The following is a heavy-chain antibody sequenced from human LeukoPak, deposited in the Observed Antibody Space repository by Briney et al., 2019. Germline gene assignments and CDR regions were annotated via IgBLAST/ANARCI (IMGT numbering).Heavy chain of an antibody. CDR2: ISSNGGST. J-gene: IGHJ4*02. CDR1: GFTFSSYA. D-gene: IGHD6-25*01. V-gene: IGHV3-64*02. Sequence: PGGSLRLSCAASGFTFSSYAMHWVRQAPGKGLEYVSAISSNGGSTYYADSVKGRFTTSRDNSKNTLYLQMGSLRAEDMAVYYCARFSNPVGSDYWGQGTLVTVSS. CDR3: ARFSNPVGSDY.